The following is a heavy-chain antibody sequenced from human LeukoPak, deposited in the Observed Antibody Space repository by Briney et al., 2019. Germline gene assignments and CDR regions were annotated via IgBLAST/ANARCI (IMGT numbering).Heavy chain of an antibody. CDR3: ARSNYFDY. CDR2: IYYSGNT. V-gene: IGHV4-59*01. J-gene: IGHJ4*02. CDR1: GGSITNYY. Sequence: SETLSLTCTVSGGSITNYYWGWIRQPPGKGLEWMGYIYYSGNTKYNPSLKSRVTISADTSKNLFSLKLSSVTAADTAVYYCARSNYFDYWGQGTLVTVSS.